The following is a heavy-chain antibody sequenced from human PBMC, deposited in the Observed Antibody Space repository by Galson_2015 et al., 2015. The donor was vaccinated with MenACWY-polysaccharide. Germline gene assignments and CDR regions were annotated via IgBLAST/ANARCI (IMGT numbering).Heavy chain of an antibody. V-gene: IGHV3-49*03. J-gene: IGHJ4*02. CDR2: IRCKASGETT. Sequence: SLRLSCAASGFTFGDYAMAWFRRAPGKGLEWVGFIRCKASGETTGYAASVKGRFTISRDDSKSTAYLQMNSLQTEDTGIYYCTRDRPIDYWGQGTLVTVSS. CDR3: TRDRPIDY. CDR1: GFTFGDYA.